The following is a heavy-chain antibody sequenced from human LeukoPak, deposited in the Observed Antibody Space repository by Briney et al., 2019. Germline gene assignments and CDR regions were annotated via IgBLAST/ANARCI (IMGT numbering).Heavy chain of an antibody. Sequence: ASVRVSCKASGYTFTDYSLHWVRQAPGQGLEWMGWISAYNGNTNYAQKLQGRVTMTTDTSTSTAYMELRSLRSDDTAVYYCARGSAVAAPAYFDYWGQGTLVTVSS. CDR1: GYTFTDYS. CDR3: ARGSAVAAPAYFDY. V-gene: IGHV1-18*04. J-gene: IGHJ4*02. CDR2: ISAYNGNT. D-gene: IGHD6-19*01.